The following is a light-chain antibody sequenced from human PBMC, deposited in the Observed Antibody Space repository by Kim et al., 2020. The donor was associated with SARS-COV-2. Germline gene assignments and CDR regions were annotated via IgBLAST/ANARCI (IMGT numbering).Light chain of an antibody. J-gene: IGKJ1*01. CDR3: QRRSNWPPWT. V-gene: IGKV3-11*01. CDR2: DAS. CDR1: QSVSSF. Sequence: EIVLTQSPATLSLSPGERATLSCRASQSVSSFLAWYQQKPGQAPRLLIYDASNRATGIPARFSGSGSGIDFTLTISSLEPEDFAVYYCQRRSNWPPWTFGQGTKVDIK.